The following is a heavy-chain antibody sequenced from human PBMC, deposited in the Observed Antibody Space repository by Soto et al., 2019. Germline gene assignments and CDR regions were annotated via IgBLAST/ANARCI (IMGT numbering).Heavy chain of an antibody. V-gene: IGHV4-31*03. D-gene: IGHD4-17*01. CDR1: GGSITSHTHY. CDR3: ATYDYSDFYFDQ. CDR2: IHFRGTT. J-gene: IGHJ4*02. Sequence: QVQLQESGPGLVKPSQTLSLTCNVSGGSITSHTHYWSWIRQHPGKGLEWIGTIHFRGTTYYNPSLESRVFISVDTSQNQFSLRLTSVTAADTAVYFCATYDYSDFYFDQWGQGTLVSVSS.